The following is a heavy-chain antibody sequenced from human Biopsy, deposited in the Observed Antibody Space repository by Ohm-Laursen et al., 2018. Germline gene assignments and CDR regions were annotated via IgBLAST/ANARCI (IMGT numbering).Heavy chain of an antibody. CDR1: GFTLSKYA. CDR2: VSVCGGAT. V-gene: IGHV3-23*01. J-gene: IGHJ4*02. CDR3: AKDSLVEASRLDF. D-gene: IGHD3-10*01. Sequence: GSLRLSCAATGFTLSKYAMSWVRQAPGKGLEWVSIVSVCGGATFYADPLKGRVTISKDNSKNKLYFQMNSLSAEDPAVYYCAKDSLVEASRLDFWGQGTLVTVSS.